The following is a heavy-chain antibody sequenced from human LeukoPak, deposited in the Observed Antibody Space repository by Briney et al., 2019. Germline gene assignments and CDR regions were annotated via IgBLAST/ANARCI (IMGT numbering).Heavy chain of an antibody. J-gene: IGHJ4*02. Sequence: GASVNVSCKASGYTFTRYIMHWVRQALGQGLEWMGSINPNSGGTNYAQKFQGRVTMTRDTSISTAYMELSSLRSDETAVCYCARGYCSGDCFTLFDYWGQGTLVTVTS. CDR1: GYTFTRYI. V-gene: IGHV1-2*02. CDR2: INPNSGGT. D-gene: IGHD2-21*02. CDR3: ARGYCSGDCFTLFDY.